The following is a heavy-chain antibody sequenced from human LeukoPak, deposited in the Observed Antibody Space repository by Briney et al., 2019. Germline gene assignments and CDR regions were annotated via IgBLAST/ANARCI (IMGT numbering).Heavy chain of an antibody. Sequence: PGGSLRLSCAASGFTFSSSWMNWVRQAPGKGLEWVSYISSSGSTIYYADSVKGQFTISRDNAKNSLYLQMNSLRAEDTAVYYCAELGITMIGGVWGKGTTVTISS. CDR2: ISSSGSTI. J-gene: IGHJ6*04. D-gene: IGHD3-10*02. CDR3: AELGITMIGGV. V-gene: IGHV3-48*04. CDR1: GFTFSSSW.